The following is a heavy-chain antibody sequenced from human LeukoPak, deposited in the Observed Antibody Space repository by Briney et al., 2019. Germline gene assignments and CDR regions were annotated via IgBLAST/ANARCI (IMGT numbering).Heavy chain of an antibody. CDR1: GGSISSGDYY. V-gene: IGHV4-30-4*08. CDR2: IYDSGST. J-gene: IGHJ3*02. Sequence: PSETLSLTCTVSGGSISSGDYYWSWIRQPPGKGLGWIGYIYDSGSTYYNPSLKSRVTISVDTSKNQFSLKLSSVTAADTAVYYCARDAGVGYCSGGSCSGAFDIWGQGTMVTVSS. D-gene: IGHD2-15*01. CDR3: ARDAGVGYCSGGSCSGAFDI.